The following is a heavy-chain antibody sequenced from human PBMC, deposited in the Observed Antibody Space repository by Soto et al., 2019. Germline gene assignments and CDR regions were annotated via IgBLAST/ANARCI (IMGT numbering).Heavy chain of an antibody. Sequence: QVQLQESGPGLVKPSETLSLTCTVSGGSVSSGSYYWSWIRQPPGKGLEWIGYIYYSGSTNYNPSLKSQVTISVDTSKNQFSLKLSSVTAADTAVYYCAREGWYNNWFDPWGQGTLVTVSS. CDR1: GGSVSSGSYY. V-gene: IGHV4-61*01. CDR2: IYYSGST. J-gene: IGHJ5*02. D-gene: IGHD1-1*01. CDR3: AREGWYNNWFDP.